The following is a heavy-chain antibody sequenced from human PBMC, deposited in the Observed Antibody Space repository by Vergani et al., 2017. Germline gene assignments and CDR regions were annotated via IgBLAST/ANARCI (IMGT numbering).Heavy chain of an antibody. V-gene: IGHV3-11*01. CDR3: GRSRYYYYYMDV. CDR2: ISSSGSTI. CDR1: GFTFSDYY. Sequence: VQLVESGGGLVQPGRSLRLSCAASGFTFSDYYMSWIRQAPGKGLEWVSYISSSGSTIYYADSVKGRFTISRENAKNSLYLQMNSLRDEDTALYYCGRSRYYYYYMDVWGKGTTVTVSS. J-gene: IGHJ6*03.